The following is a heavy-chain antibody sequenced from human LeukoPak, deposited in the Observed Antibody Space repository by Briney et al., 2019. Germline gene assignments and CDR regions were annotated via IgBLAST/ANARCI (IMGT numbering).Heavy chain of an antibody. Sequence: ASVKVSGKASGYTFTSYYINWVRQAPGQGLEWMGIINPSGGSTSYPQKFQGRVTMTRDTSTSTVYMELSSLRSEDTAVYYCARDPLLTGDQHSFDYWGQGTLVTVSS. CDR3: ARDPLLTGDQHSFDY. D-gene: IGHD7-27*01. J-gene: IGHJ4*02. CDR1: GYTFTSYY. V-gene: IGHV1-46*01. CDR2: INPSGGST.